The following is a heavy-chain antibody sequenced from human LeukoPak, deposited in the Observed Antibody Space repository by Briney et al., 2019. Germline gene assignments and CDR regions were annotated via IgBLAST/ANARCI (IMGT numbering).Heavy chain of an antibody. V-gene: IGHV1-69*04. CDR3: ARAIVGATPDFDY. CDR2: IIPILDIA. J-gene: IGHJ4*02. D-gene: IGHD1-26*01. CDR1: GGTFSSYA. Sequence: SVKVSCKASGGTFSSYAISWVRQAPGQGLEWMGRIIPILDIANYAQKLQGRVTITADKSTSTAYMELSSLRSEDTAVYYCARAIVGATPDFDYWGQGTLVTVSS.